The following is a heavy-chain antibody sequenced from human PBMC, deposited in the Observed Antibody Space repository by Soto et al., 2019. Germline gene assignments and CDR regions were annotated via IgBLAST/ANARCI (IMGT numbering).Heavy chain of an antibody. V-gene: IGHV6-1*01. D-gene: IGHD5-18*01. CDR3: ARGTYSAFDY. J-gene: IGHJ4*02. Sequence: SQTLSLTCAISGDSISTNNVAWNWIRQSPSGGLEWLGRTGYTSKWYNDYAVSVRSRITINPDTSKNQFSLQLNSVTLDDTAVYYCARGTYSAFDYWGQGTLLTVSS. CDR2: TGYTSKWYN. CDR1: GDSISTNNVA.